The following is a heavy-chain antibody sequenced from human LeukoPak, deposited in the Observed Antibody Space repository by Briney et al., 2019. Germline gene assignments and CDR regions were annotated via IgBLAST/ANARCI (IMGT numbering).Heavy chain of an antibody. CDR3: PKGCAASGCYTSEY. J-gene: IGHJ4*02. CDR2: ISGSGDST. V-gene: IGHV3-23*01. CDR1: GFTFSSYA. D-gene: IGHD2-2*02. Sequence: GGSLRLSCAASGFTFSSYAITWVRQAPGRGLEWVSTISGSGDSTYYAESVKGRFTISRDNSKNTLYLQMNSLRPEDTAVYYCPKGCAASGCYTSEYWGQRTLVTVSS.